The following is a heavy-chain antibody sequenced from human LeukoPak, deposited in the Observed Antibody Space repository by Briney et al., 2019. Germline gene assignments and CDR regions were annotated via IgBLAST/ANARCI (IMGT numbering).Heavy chain of an antibody. J-gene: IGHJ4*02. CDR2: IYHSGST. CDR1: GGSISSGGYS. Sequence: ASETLSLTCAVSGGSISSGGYSWSWIRQPPGKGLDWIGYIYHSGSTYYNPSLKSRVTISVDRSKNQFSLKLSSVTAADTAVYYCAREDGGGSADYCGQGTLVTVSS. V-gene: IGHV4-30-2*01. CDR3: AREDGGGSADY. D-gene: IGHD2-15*01.